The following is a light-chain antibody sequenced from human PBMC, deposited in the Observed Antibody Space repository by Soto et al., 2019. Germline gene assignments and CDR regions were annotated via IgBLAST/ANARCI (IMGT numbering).Light chain of an antibody. CDR2: DVS. CDR3: SSYTRSGCYV. V-gene: IGLV2-14*01. CDR1: SSDVGGYNF. J-gene: IGLJ1*01. Sequence: QSALTQPASVSGSPGQSITISCNGTSSDVGGYNFVSWYQQHPGKAPKLMIFDVSNRPSRVSNRFSGSKSGNTASLTISGLQAEDVADYYCSSYTRSGCYVFGTGTKVTVL.